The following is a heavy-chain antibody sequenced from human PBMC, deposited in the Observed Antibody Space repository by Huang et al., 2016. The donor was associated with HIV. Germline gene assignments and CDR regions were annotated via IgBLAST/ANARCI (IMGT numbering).Heavy chain of an antibody. J-gene: IGHJ4*02. CDR2: IKNKDDGGTT. Sequence: EVQLVESGGGLGKPGGYLRLSCAASGFTFKDGWMSWVRHKPGKGLEWGGRIKNKDDGGTTDDAAPVKGRFSMSREDSKNTFYLQMNSLKSEDTAVYYCTTWARTSAGGNWGQGTLVSVSS. CDR3: TTWARTSAGGN. D-gene: IGHD6-25*01. CDR1: GFTFKDGW. V-gene: IGHV3-15*01.